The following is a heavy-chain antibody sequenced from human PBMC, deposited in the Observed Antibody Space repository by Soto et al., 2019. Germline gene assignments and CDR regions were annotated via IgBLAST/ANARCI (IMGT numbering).Heavy chain of an antibody. V-gene: IGHV4-31*11. CDR1: GGSISSSSYY. D-gene: IGHD3-10*01. CDR3: ARGLWFGELFPWFDP. Sequence: PSETLSLTCAVSGGSISSSSYYWGWIRQPPGKGLEWIGYIYYSGSTYYNPSLKSRVTISVDTSKNQFSLKLSSVTAADTAVYYCARGLWFGELFPWFDPWGQGTLVTVS. J-gene: IGHJ5*02. CDR2: IYYSGST.